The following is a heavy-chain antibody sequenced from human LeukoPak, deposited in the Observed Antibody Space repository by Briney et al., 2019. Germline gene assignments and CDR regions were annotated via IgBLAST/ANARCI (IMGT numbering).Heavy chain of an antibody. D-gene: IGHD5-12*01. CDR3: ATDFRLRSY. V-gene: IGHV4-34*01. Sequence: SETLSLPCAVYGWSFSGYYWSWIRQPPGKGLEWIGEINNNGSTNYNPSLKSRVPISVDTSKDQFALKLSSVTAADTGVDLGATDFRLRSYWGQGTLVTVSS. CDR2: INNNGST. J-gene: IGHJ4*02. CDR1: GWSFSGYY.